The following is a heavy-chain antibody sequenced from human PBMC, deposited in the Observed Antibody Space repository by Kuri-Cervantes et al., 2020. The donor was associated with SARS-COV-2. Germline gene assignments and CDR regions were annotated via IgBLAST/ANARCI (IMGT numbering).Heavy chain of an antibody. CDR2: IIPIFGTA. V-gene: IGHV1-69*13. Sequence: SVKVSCKASGGTFSSYAISWVRQAPGQGLEWMGGIIPIFGTASYAQKFQGRVTITADESTSTAYMELSSLRSEDTAVYYCARDDWYRFERSYYTDVWGKGTTVTVSS. J-gene: IGHJ6*03. CDR1: GGTFSSYA. D-gene: IGHD3-9*01. CDR3: ARDDWYRFERSYYTDV.